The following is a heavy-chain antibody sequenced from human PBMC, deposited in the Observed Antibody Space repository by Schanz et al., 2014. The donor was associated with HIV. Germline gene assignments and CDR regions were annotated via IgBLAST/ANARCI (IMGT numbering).Heavy chain of an antibody. V-gene: IGHV3-74*02. J-gene: IGHJ3*01. CDR1: GFTFGTKW. CDR2: ITPDGSVT. CDR3: RVFMYSFDV. Sequence: EVHLLESGGGLVQPGGSLRLSCVASGFTFGTKWMYWVRQGPGNGLAWVSYITPDGSVTYADSVKGRFTTSRDSSKNMLFLQMNSLRVEDTAVYYCRVFMYSFDVWGQGTMVTVST. D-gene: IGHD6-13*01.